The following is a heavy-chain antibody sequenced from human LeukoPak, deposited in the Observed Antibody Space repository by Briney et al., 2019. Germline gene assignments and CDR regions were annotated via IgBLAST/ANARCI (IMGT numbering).Heavy chain of an antibody. CDR1: GFTFSSYA. D-gene: IGHD6-13*01. V-gene: IGHV3-23*01. Sequence: GGSLRLSCAASGFTFSSYAMNWVRQAPGKGLEWVSAISGSGGSTYYADSVKGRFTISRDNSKNTLYLQMNSLRAEDTAVYYCAKYSSSWSTYNWFDPWGQGTLVTVSS. CDR2: ISGSGGST. J-gene: IGHJ5*02. CDR3: AKYSSSWSTYNWFDP.